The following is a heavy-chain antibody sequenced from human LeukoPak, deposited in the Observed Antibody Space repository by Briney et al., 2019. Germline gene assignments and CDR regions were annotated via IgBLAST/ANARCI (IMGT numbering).Heavy chain of an antibody. J-gene: IGHJ4*02. CDR1: GYTLTELS. V-gene: IGHV1-24*01. Sequence: ASVNVSFKVSGYTLTELSMHWVRQAPGKGLEWMGGFDPEDGETIYAQKFQGRVTMTEDTSTDTAYMELSSLRSEDTAVYYCATPRGVTALPHFDYWGQGTLVTVSS. CDR2: FDPEDGET. D-gene: IGHD2-21*02. CDR3: ATPRGVTALPHFDY.